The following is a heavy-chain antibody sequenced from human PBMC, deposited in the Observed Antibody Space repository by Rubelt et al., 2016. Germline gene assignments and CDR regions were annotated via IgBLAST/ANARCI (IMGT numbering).Heavy chain of an antibody. J-gene: IGHJ4*02. CDR3: AKDFPSNTASDY. Sequence: EVQLVESGGGLVQPGGSLRLSCAASGFTFSNYAMSWVRQAPGRGLEWVSTISGSGGSTYYADSVKGRFTISRDNSKKTLDLQMNSRRAEDTAIYYCAKDFPSNTASDYWGQGTLVTVSS. CDR2: ISGSGGST. V-gene: IGHV3-23*04. D-gene: IGHD5-18*01. CDR1: GFTFSNYA.